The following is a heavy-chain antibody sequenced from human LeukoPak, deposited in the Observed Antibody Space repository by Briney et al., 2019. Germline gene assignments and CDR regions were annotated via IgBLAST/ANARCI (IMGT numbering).Heavy chain of an antibody. J-gene: IGHJ3*01. CDR1: GFTFDDYG. Sequence: PGGSLRLSCAASGFTFDDYGMSWVRQAPGKGLEWVANIKDDGRETYYVDSVKGRFTISRDNAKNSLYLQMNGLRAEDTAVYYCARDERAYDSSGYYYDAFDFWGQGTMVTVSS. D-gene: IGHD3-22*01. V-gene: IGHV3-7*01. CDR2: IKDDGRET. CDR3: ARDERAYDSSGYYYDAFDF.